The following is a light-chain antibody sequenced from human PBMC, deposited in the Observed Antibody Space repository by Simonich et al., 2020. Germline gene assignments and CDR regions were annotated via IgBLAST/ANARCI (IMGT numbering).Light chain of an antibody. CDR3: QVWDSSSDVV. J-gene: IGLJ2*01. CDR1: NIGRKS. V-gene: IGLV3-21*03. Sequence: SYVLPQPPSVSVAPGKTARITCGGNNIGRKSVHWSQQKPGPAPVLVVDVDSDRPSWFPGRFSGSNSGNTATLTISRVEAGDEADYYCQVWDSSSDVVFGGGTKLTVL. CDR2: VDS.